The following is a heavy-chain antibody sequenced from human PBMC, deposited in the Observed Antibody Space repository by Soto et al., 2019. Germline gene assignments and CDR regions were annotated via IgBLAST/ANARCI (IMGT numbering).Heavy chain of an antibody. Sequence: ASVKVSCKASGYTFTSYYMHWVRQAPGQGLEWMGIINPSGGSTSYAQKFQGRVTMTRDTSTSTVYMELSSLRSEDTAVYYCARCGSSSYDFWSGYQYYYGMDVWGQGTTVTVSS. CDR3: ARCGSSSYDFWSGYQYYYGMDV. CDR1: GYTFTSYY. V-gene: IGHV1-46*01. J-gene: IGHJ6*02. CDR2: INPSGGST. D-gene: IGHD3-3*01.